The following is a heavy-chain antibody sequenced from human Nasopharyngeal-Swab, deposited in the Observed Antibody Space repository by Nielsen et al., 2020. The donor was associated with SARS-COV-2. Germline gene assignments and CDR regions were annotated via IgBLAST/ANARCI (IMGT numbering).Heavy chain of an antibody. D-gene: IGHD3-22*01. CDR2: ISGSGGST. Sequence: WIRQPPGKGLEWVSAISGSGGSTYYADSVKGRFTISRDNSKNTLYLQMNSLRAEDTAVYYCARDSGFTFGYWIFDYWGQGTLVTVSS. CDR3: ARDSGFTFGYWIFDY. V-gene: IGHV3-23*01. J-gene: IGHJ4*02.